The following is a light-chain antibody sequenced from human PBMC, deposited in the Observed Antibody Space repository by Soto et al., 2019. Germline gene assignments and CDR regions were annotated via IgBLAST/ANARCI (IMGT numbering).Light chain of an antibody. CDR1: QSVSSN. J-gene: IGKJ2*01. CDR3: QQYNYWPS. CDR2: GAS. Sequence: EIVMTQSPATLSVSPGERATRSCRASQSVSSNLAWYQQKPGQAPRLLLYGASTRATGIPGRFSGSGSGTEFTLTISSLQSEDFAVYYCQQYNYWPSFGQGTKLEIK. V-gene: IGKV3-15*01.